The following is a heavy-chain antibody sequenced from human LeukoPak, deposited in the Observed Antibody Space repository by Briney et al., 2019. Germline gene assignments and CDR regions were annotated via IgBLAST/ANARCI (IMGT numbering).Heavy chain of an antibody. J-gene: IGHJ4*02. D-gene: IGHD3-22*01. CDR1: GFTFSSYA. CDR3: ASNIGYYYDSRDASHFDY. V-gene: IGHV3-30-3*01. CDR2: ISYDGSNK. Sequence: GRSLRLSWAASGFTFSSYAMHWVRQAPGKGLEWVAVISYDGSNKYYADSVKGRFTISRDNSKNTLYLQMTSLSAEDTAVYYCASNIGYYYDSRDASHFDYWGQGTLVTVSS.